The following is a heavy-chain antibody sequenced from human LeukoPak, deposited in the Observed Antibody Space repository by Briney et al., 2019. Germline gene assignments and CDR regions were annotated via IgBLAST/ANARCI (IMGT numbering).Heavy chain of an antibody. Sequence: QPGGSLRLSCTVSGFTVSSNSMSWVRQPPGKGLEWVSSTFQGGGEIHYADPVRGRFTISRDNSRSTLFLQMNSLRGEDTAIYYCATYRQVMLPFEAWGQGTLVTVSS. CDR3: ATYRQVMLPFEA. V-gene: IGHV3-53*01. D-gene: IGHD5-18*01. CDR2: TFQGGGEI. J-gene: IGHJ5*02. CDR1: GFTVSSNS.